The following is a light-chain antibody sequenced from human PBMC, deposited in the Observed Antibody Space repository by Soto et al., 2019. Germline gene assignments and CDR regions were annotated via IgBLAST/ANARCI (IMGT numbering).Light chain of an antibody. CDR2: GAS. V-gene: IGKV1-39*01. Sequence: DFQMTQSPSSLSASVGDRVIISCRASQSISSYLNWFQQKPGKAPKLLIYGASNLESWVPSRFSGSGSGTDFTLTITNLQPEDFATYYCQQSYATRYTFGQGTKLEIK. CDR3: QQSYATRYT. J-gene: IGKJ2*01. CDR1: QSISSY.